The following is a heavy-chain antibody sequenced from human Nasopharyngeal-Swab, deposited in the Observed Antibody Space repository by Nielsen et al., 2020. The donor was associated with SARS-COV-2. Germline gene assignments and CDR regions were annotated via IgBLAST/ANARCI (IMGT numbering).Heavy chain of an antibody. D-gene: IGHD6-19*01. Sequence: GSLRLSCTVSGGSISSSSYYWGWIRQPPGKGLEWIGNIYYSGSTYYNPSLKSRVTISVDTSKNQFSLKLSSVTAADTAVYYCARQHSGWYGDYYFDYWGQGTLVTVSS. CDR2: IYYSGST. J-gene: IGHJ4*02. CDR1: GGSISSSSYY. CDR3: ARQHSGWYGDYYFDY. V-gene: IGHV4-39*01.